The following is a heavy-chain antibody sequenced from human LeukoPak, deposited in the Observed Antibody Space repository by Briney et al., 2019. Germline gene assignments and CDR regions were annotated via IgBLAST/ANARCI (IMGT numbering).Heavy chain of an antibody. D-gene: IGHD3-22*01. Sequence: ASVKVSCKASGYTFTSYDINWVRQATGQGLEWMGWMNPKSGKTGYAQKFQGRVTMTRNTSISTAYMELSSLRSEDTAVYYCARDGGYYGTPDYWGQGTLVTVSS. CDR1: GYTFTSYD. J-gene: IGHJ4*02. V-gene: IGHV1-8*01. CDR2: MNPKSGKT. CDR3: ARDGGYYGTPDY.